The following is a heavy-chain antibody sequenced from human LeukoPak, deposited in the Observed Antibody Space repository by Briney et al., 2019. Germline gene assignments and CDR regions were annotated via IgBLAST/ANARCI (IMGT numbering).Heavy chain of an antibody. D-gene: IGHD3-10*02. CDR2: INGDGSTT. CDR1: GFTFSSYW. J-gene: IGHJ6*04. V-gene: IGHV3-74*01. Sequence: GGSLRLSCVASGFTFSSYWMHWVRQAPGKGLVWVSRINGDGSTTSYADSVKGRFTISRDNAKNSLYLQMNSLRAEDTAVYYCAELGITMIGGVWGKGTTVTISS. CDR3: AELGITMIGGV.